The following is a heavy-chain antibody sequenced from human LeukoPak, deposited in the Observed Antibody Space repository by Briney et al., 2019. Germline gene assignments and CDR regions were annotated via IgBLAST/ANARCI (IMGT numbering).Heavy chain of an antibody. CDR2: ISWSSSDI. D-gene: IGHD3-10*01. V-gene: IGHV3-21*01. CDR1: GFTFSTYN. CDR3: ARDVTMVRGLVDH. J-gene: IGHJ4*02. Sequence: AGGSLRLSCAASGFTFSTYNMIWVRQAPGKGLEWVSFISWSSSDIYYADSVKGRFTISRDNAKNSLYLQMNSLRGEDTAVYYCARDVTMVRGLVDHWGQGTLVTVSS.